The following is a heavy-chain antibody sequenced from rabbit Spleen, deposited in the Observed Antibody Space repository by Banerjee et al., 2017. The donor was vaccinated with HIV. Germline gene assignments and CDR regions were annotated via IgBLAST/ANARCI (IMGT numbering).Heavy chain of an antibody. V-gene: IGHV1S40*01. J-gene: IGHJ4*01. CDR1: GVYFSSSSS. CDR3: ARSGYVGWGGDGDLTGNKL. Sequence: QSLEESGGDLVKPGASLTLTCTASGVYFSSSSSMCWVRQAPGKGLEWIACIDTGSSGFTYFATWAKGRFTCSKTSSTTVTLQMTRLTAADTATYFCARSGYVGWGGDGDLTGNKLWGPGTLVTVS. CDR2: IDTGSSGFT. D-gene: IGHD4-1*01.